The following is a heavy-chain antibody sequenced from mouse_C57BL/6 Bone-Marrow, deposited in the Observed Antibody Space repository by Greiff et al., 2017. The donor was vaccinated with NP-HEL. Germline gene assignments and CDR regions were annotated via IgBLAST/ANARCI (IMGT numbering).Heavy chain of an antibody. D-gene: IGHD1-1*01. CDR1: GYTFTSYW. V-gene: IGHV1-55*01. J-gene: IGHJ2*01. CDR2: IYPGSGST. Sequence: QVHVKQPGAELVKPGASVKMSCKASGYTFTSYWITWVKQRPGQGLEWIGDIYPGSGSTNYNEKFKSKATLTVDTSSSTAYMQLSSLTSEDSAVYYCARGWYYGDYWGQGTTLTVSS. CDR3: ARGWYYGDY.